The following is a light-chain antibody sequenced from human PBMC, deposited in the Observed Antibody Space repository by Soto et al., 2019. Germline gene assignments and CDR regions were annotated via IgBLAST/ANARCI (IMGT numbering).Light chain of an antibody. V-gene: IGKV3-11*01. CDR3: QQRSNWPPIT. CDR1: QSVSSNY. CDR2: DAS. J-gene: IGKJ5*01. Sequence: EIVLTQSPGTLSLSPGERATLSCRTRQSVSSNYLAWYQQKPGQAPRLLIYDASNRATGIPARFSGSGSGTDFTLTISSLEPEDFAVYYCQQRSNWPPITFGQGTRLEIK.